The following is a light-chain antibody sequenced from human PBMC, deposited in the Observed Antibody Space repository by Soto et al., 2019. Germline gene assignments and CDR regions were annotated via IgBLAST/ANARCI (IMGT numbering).Light chain of an antibody. CDR1: SSDVGVYSY. CDR2: EVT. J-gene: IGLJ2*01. CDR3: SSYAGSNNVV. V-gene: IGLV2-8*01. Sequence: QSVLTQPPSASGSPGQSVTISCTGTSSDVGVYSYVSWYQRHPGKAPKLMIYEVTKRPSGVPDRFSGSESGNTASLTVSGLQAEDEADYYCSSYAGSNNVVFGGGTKLTVL.